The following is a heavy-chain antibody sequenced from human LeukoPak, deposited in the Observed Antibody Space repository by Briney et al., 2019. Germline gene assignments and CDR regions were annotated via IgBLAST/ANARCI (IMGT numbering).Heavy chain of an antibody. CDR2: INQDGSEK. V-gene: IGHV3-7*01. D-gene: IGHD3-22*01. J-gene: IGHJ4*02. CDR1: GFTFSSYW. Sequence: GGSLRLSCAASGFTFSSYWMSWVRQAPGKGLEWVANINQDGSEKYYVDSVKGRFTISRDNAKNSLFLQMNSLRAEDTAVYYCARSYDSSGYYWGHYFDYWGQGTLVTVSS. CDR3: ARSYDSSGYYWGHYFDY.